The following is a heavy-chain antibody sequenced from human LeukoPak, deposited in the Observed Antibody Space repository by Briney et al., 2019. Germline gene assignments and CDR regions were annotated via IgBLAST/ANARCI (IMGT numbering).Heavy chain of an antibody. CDR3: ASRAYCSGGSCYMFDY. Sequence: GASVKVSCKASGYSLTTYYIHWVRQAPGQGLEWMGIINPSSGSTSYAQKFQGRVTMTRDTSTSTVHMELSSLRSEDTAVYYCASRAYCSGGSCYMFDYWGQGTLVTVSS. CDR1: GYSLTTYY. CDR2: INPSSGST. D-gene: IGHD2-15*01. V-gene: IGHV1-46*01. J-gene: IGHJ4*02.